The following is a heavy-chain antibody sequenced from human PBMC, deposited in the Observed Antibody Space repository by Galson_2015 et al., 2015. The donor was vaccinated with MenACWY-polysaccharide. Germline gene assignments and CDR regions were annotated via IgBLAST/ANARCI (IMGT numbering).Heavy chain of an antibody. V-gene: IGHV5-51*01. CDR3: ARRSYHFLDV. Sequence: QSGAEVKKPGESLKISCKGSGYSFTSYYLGWVRQMPGKGLEWMGIVWPGDSDARYSPSFQGQVTISVDKSISTAYLQWTSLKASHTAIYYCARRSYHFLDVWGQGTLVTGSS. D-gene: IGHD2-2*01. J-gene: IGHJ4*02. CDR2: VWPGDSDA. CDR1: GYSFTSYY.